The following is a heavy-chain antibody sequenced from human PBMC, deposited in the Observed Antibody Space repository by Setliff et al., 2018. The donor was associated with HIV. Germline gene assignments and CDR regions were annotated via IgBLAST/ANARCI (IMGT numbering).Heavy chain of an antibody. D-gene: IGHD2-15*01. CDR3: ASNFRSGYWYFDL. CDR1: GFTFSPYA. CDR2: IWADEITK. J-gene: IGHJ2*01. V-gene: IGHV3-30*02. Sequence: PGGSLRLSCATSGFTFSPYAIHWVRQAPGMGLEWVAMIWADEITKFYADSVKGRFTISRDNSKNRLDLQMGSLRAEDMAVYYCASNFRSGYWYFDLWGRGTLVTVSS.